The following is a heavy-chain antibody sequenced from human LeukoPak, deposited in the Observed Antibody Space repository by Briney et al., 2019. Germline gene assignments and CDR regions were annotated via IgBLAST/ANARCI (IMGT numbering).Heavy chain of an antibody. V-gene: IGHV3-23*01. Sequence: GGSLRLSCAASGFTFRGYAMSWVRQAPGKGLEWVSAIGCGGGTKFYADSVKGRFTISGDNSKNTVSLQMNSLRAEDTAVYYCAKARLSTGWAYNDYWGHGTLVTVSS. CDR1: GFTFRGYA. CDR3: AKARLSTGWAYNDY. D-gene: IGHD6-19*01. CDR2: IGCGGGTK. J-gene: IGHJ4*01.